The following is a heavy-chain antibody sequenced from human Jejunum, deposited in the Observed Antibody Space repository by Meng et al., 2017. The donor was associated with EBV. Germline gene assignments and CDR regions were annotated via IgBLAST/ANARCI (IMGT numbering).Heavy chain of an antibody. V-gene: IGHV4-4*02. CDR1: GDSINSRNW. Sequence: QVPLTGSVPGRGKLSGTRSPTCAVSGDSINSRNWWSWVRQSPERGLEWIGEIYYSGSTNYNPSLKSRVTILVDRSENHFSLHLSSVTAADTAVYYCVRGGDYCLVYWGQGTLVTVSS. CDR3: VRGGDYCLVY. J-gene: IGHJ4*02. D-gene: IGHD2-21*02. CDR2: IYYSGST.